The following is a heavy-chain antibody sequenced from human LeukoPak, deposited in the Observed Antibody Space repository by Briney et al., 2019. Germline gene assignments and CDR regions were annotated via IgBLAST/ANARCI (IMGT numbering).Heavy chain of an antibody. CDR3: ARDGGYCSGDSCSTYYYYGMDV. J-gene: IGHJ6*04. V-gene: IGHV1-46*01. D-gene: IGHD2-15*01. Sequence: ASVKVSCKASGYTFTSYYMHWVRQAPGQGLEWMGIINPSGGSTSYAQKFQGRVTMTRDTSTSTVYMELSSLRSEGTAVYYCARDGGYCSGDSCSTYYYYGMDVWGKGTTVTVSS. CDR1: GYTFTSYY. CDR2: INPSGGST.